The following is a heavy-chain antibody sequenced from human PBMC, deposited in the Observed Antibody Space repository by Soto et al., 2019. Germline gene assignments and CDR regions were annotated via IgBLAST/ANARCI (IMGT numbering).Heavy chain of an antibody. CDR3: AKDDYYYILIGYSLTYFDY. Sequence: GSLRLSCGASGLTFSSYAMSWVRQAPGRGLEWVSAISGSGGSTYYADSVKCRFTISRDNSKNTLYLQMNSLRAEDTAVYYCAKDDYYYILIGYSLTYFDYWGQGTLVTVSS. CDR1: GLTFSSYA. V-gene: IGHV3-23*01. CDR2: ISGSGGST. D-gene: IGHD3-9*01. J-gene: IGHJ4*02.